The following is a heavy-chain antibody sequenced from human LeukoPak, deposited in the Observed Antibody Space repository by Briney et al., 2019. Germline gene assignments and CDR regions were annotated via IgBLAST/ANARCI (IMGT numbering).Heavy chain of an antibody. CDR2: ISYDGSNK. J-gene: IGHJ4*02. CDR3: ARDYNYDFWSGYHNPDY. V-gene: IGHV3-30-3*01. Sequence: GGSLRLSCAASGFTFSSYAMHWVRQAPGKGLEWVAVISYDGSNKYYADSVKGRFTISRDNSKNTLYLQMNSLRAEDTAVYYCARDYNYDFWSGYHNPDYWGQGTLVTVSS. CDR1: GFTFSSYA. D-gene: IGHD3-3*01.